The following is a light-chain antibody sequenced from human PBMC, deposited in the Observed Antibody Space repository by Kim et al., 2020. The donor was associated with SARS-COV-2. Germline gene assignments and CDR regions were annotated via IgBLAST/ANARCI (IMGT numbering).Light chain of an antibody. CDR1: QSVSSN. J-gene: IGKJ1*01. CDR2: GAS. Sequence: VYPGERATLSCRASQSVSSNLAWYQQKPGQAPRLLIYGASTSATGIPARFSGSGSGTEFTLTISSLQSEDFAFYYCQQYNNWPWTIGQGTKGEIK. CDR3: QQYNNWPWT. V-gene: IGKV3-15*01.